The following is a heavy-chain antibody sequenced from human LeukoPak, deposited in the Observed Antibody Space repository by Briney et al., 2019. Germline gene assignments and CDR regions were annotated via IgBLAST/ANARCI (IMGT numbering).Heavy chain of an antibody. CDR1: GGSISSYY. D-gene: IGHD6-13*01. V-gene: IGHV4-4*07. J-gene: IGHJ5*02. Sequence: SETLSLTCTGSGGSISSYYWSWIRQPAGKGLEWMGRIYTSGSTNYNPSLKSRVTMSVDTSKNQFSLKLSSVTAADTAVYYCASSGYSSSWYPLYNWFDPWGQGTLVTVSS. CDR3: ASSGYSSSWYPLYNWFDP. CDR2: IYTSGST.